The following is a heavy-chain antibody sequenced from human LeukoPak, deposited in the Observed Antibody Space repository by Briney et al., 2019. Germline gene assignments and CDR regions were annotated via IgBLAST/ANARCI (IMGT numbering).Heavy chain of an antibody. J-gene: IGHJ4*02. CDR3: ASLAVAGLSEGY. Sequence: PGGSLRLSCAVSGFTFSSYWMSWVRQAPGKGLEWVANIKQDGSEKYYVDSVKGRFTISRDNAKNSLYLQMNSLRAEDTAVYYCASLAVAGLSEGYWGQGTLVIVSS. CDR2: IKQDGSEK. D-gene: IGHD6-19*01. V-gene: IGHV3-7*01. CDR1: GFTFSSYW.